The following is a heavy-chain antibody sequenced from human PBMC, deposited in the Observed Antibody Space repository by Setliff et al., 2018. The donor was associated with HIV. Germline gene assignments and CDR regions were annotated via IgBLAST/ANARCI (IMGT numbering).Heavy chain of an antibody. J-gene: IGHJ4*02. CDR3: ARGVKGIATTGKYYFDY. V-gene: IGHV1-2*06. Sequence: ASVKVSCKTSGYAFTDYSIHWVRQAPGQGLEWVGRINPDSRGTNYAQTFQGRVTMTRDTSVSTAYMELSRLKSDDTAVFYCARGVKGIATTGKYYFDYWGQGTLVPVSS. CDR2: INPDSRGT. CDR1: GYAFTDYS. D-gene: IGHD6-13*01.